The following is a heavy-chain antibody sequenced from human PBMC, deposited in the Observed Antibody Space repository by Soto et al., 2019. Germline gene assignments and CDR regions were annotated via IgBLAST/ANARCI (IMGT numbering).Heavy chain of an antibody. CDR1: GGTFSSYA. D-gene: IGHD2-21*02. J-gene: IGHJ6*02. Sequence: ASVKVSCKASGGTFSSYAISWVRQAPGQGLEWMGGIIPIFGTANYAQKFQGRVTITADESTSTAYMELSSLRSEDTAVYYCARVGGNYCGGDCWPLYYYGMDVWGQGTTVTVS. CDR3: ARVGGNYCGGDCWPLYYYGMDV. V-gene: IGHV1-69*13. CDR2: IIPIFGTA.